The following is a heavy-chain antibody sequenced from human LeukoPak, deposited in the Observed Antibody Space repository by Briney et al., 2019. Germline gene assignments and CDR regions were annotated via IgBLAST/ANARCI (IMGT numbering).Heavy chain of an antibody. CDR2: IRGSGDRT. D-gene: IGHD2-15*01. V-gene: IGHV3-23*01. CDR1: GFSLSTYA. CDR3: AKDTTAWWYHRAYMNV. J-gene: IGHJ6*03. Sequence: GGSLRLSCAASGFSLSTYALSWVRQAPGGGLEWVAAIRGSGDRTYHADSAKGRFTISKDNSENRLSLQMDSLRAEDTAVYFCAKDTTAWWYHRAYMNVWGKGTTVTVSS.